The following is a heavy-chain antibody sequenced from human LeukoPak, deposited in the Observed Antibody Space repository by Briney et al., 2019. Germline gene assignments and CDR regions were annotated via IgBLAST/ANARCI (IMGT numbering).Heavy chain of an antibody. CDR3: AKDGVILWFGELSPTFDY. CDR2: IRYDGSNK. D-gene: IGHD3-10*01. Sequence: GGSLRLSCAASGFTFSSYGMHWVRQAPGKGLEWVAFIRYDGSNKYYADSVKGRFTISRDNSKNTLYLQMNSLKAEDTAVYYCAKDGVILWFGELSPTFDYWGQGTLVTVSS. J-gene: IGHJ4*02. V-gene: IGHV3-30*02. CDR1: GFTFSSYG.